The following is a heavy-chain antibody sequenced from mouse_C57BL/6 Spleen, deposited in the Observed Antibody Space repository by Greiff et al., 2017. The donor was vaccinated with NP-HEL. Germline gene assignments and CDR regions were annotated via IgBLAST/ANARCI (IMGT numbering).Heavy chain of an antibody. V-gene: IGHV1-50*01. J-gene: IGHJ3*01. CDR2: IDPSDSYT. D-gene: IGHD3-2*02. CDR3: ERVDSAVYEGWFAY. CDR1: GYTFTSYW. Sequence: VQLQQPAAELVKPGASVKLSCKASGYTFTSYWMQWVKQRPGQGLEWIGEIDPSDSYTNYNQKFKGKATLTVDTSSSTAYMQLSSLTSEDSAVYYCERVDSAVYEGWFAYWGQGTLVTVSA.